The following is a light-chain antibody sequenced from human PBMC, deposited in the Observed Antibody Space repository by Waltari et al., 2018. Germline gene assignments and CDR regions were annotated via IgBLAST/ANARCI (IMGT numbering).Light chain of an antibody. CDR1: SSDVGNYNL. J-gene: IGLJ1*01. V-gene: IGLV2-23*02. Sequence: QSGLTQPASVSGSPGPSITISCTGTSSDVGNYNLVSWYQQYPGKAPQLMVYEVTKRASGGSDRFSGSKSGNTASLTIHGLQSEDEADYYCCSYVGLGIYVFGSGTKVTVL. CDR2: EVT. CDR3: CSYVGLGIYV.